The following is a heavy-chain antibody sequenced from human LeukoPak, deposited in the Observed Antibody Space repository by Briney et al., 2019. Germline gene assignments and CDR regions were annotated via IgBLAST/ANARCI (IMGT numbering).Heavy chain of an antibody. CDR1: GYTFTSHG. J-gene: IGHJ4*02. D-gene: IGHD1-7*01. CDR2: NSAYNGNT. CDR3: ARDGGETGTTPFDY. V-gene: IGHV1-18*01. Sequence: SSVKVSCKASGYTFTSHGIRWVRQAPGHGLEWMGLNSAYNGNTNHAQKLQGRVTMTTDTSTSTAYMELRSLRSDDTAVYYCARDGGETGTTPFDYWGQGTLVTVSS.